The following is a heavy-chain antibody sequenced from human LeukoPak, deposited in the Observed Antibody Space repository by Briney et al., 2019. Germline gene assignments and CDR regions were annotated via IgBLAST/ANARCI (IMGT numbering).Heavy chain of an antibody. CDR1: GFTVSSNY. Sequence: GGSLRLSCAASGFTVSSNYMSWVRQAPGKGLEWVSVIYSGGSTYYADSVKGRFTISRDNSKNTLYLQMNSLRAEDTAIYYCANRLDGRTNKEDYSGQGTLVTVSS. D-gene: IGHD5-24*01. J-gene: IGHJ4*02. CDR3: ANRLDGRTNKEDY. V-gene: IGHV3-53*01. CDR2: IYSGGST.